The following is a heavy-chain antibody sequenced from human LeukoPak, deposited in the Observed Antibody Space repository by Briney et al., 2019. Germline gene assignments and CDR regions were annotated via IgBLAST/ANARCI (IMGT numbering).Heavy chain of an antibody. D-gene: IGHD2-2*01. J-gene: IGHJ3*02. Sequence: GASVKVSCKASGYTFTGYYMHWMRLAPGQGLEWMGWINPNSGGTNYAQKFQGRVTMTRDTSISTAYMELSRLRSDDTAVYYCARGYCSSTSCYDAFDIWGQGTMVTVSS. CDR2: INPNSGGT. CDR3: ARGYCSSTSCYDAFDI. CDR1: GYTFTGYY. V-gene: IGHV1-2*02.